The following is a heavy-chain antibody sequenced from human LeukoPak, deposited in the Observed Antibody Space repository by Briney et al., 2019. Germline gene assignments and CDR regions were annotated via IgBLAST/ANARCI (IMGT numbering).Heavy chain of an antibody. CDR1: GFTFSSYG. J-gene: IGHJ2*01. V-gene: IGHV3-33*06. CDR2: IWYDGSNK. Sequence: PGRSLRLSCAASGFTFSSYGMHWVRQAPGEGLGWVSVIWYDGSNKYYADSVRGRFTISRDNSKNTLYLQMHSLSAEDTAVYYCAKAIGGDYGYFDLWGRGTLVTVSS. CDR3: AKAIGGDYGYFDL. D-gene: IGHD4-17*01.